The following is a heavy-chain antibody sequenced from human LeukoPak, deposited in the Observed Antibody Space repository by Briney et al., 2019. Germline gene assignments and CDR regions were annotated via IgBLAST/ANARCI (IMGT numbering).Heavy chain of an antibody. J-gene: IGHJ6*01. V-gene: IGHV4-4*07. Sequence: PSETLSLTCTVSGGSISSYYWSWIRQPAGKGLEWIGRIYTSGSTNYNPSLKSRVTMSVDTSKNQFSLKLSSVTAADTAVYYCARVNGDYAGSHYYGMATWGPRTTVTVSS. CDR2: IYTSGST. CDR1: GGSISSYY. CDR3: ARVNGDYAGSHYYGMAT. D-gene: IGHD4-17*01.